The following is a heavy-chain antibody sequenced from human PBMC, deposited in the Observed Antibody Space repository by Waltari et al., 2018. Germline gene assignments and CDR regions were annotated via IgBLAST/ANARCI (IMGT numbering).Heavy chain of an antibody. Sequence: QVQLVQSGAEVKTPGASVKVSCKPSGYTFTGNYIHWVRQAPGQGLEWMGGINPKSGDTKLTQKFQGRVTMTRDTSITTAYMDLTRLTSDDTGLYFCARDETGGNFYWFDSWGQGTLVTVSS. J-gene: IGHJ5*01. CDR3: ARDETGGNFYWFDS. CDR1: GYTFTGNY. V-gene: IGHV1-2*02. D-gene: IGHD2-21*02. CDR2: INPKSGDT.